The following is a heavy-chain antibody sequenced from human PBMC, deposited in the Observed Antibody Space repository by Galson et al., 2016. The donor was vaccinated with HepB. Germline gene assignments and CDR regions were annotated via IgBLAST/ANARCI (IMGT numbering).Heavy chain of an antibody. D-gene: IGHD3-3*01. Sequence: SETLSLTCTVSSDSISSYYWSWIRQPPGKGLEWIGYIYFSGSTNYNPSLESRLTMSVDTSKNQFSLKLSSVTAADTAVYYCARERFLEDGGWFDPWGQGTLVIVSS. CDR3: ARERFLEDGGWFDP. V-gene: IGHV4-59*01. CDR2: IYFSGST. J-gene: IGHJ5*02. CDR1: SDSISSYY.